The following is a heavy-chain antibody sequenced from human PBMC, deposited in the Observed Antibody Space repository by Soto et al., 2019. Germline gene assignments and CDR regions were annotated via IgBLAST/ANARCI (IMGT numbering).Heavy chain of an antibody. CDR3: ARGGVAVTDKAPYSFDS. CDR1: GVSVSSYF. Sequence: SETLSLTCDVSGVSVSSYFWTWIRQPPGKGLEWLAYIYDSGSINYNPSLKSRAIVSVDTSKNQFSLRLDSLTAADTAVYYCARGGVAVTDKAPYSFDSWSQGTLVTVSS. D-gene: IGHD2-21*02. CDR2: IYDSGSI. J-gene: IGHJ4*02. V-gene: IGHV4-59*02.